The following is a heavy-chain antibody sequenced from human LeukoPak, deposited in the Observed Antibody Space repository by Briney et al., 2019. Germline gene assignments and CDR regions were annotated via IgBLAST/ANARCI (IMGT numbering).Heavy chain of an antibody. CDR1: GFNVSTNY. CDR3: ARDAGHSSSSPLDV. D-gene: IGHD6-6*01. V-gene: IGHV3-53*04. Sequence: GGSLRLSCAASGFNVSTNYLSWVRQAPGKGLEWVSVMYRSGSTYYADSVKGRFTISRHNSKNTVYLRMNSLRVEDTAVYYCARDAGHSSSSPLDVWGQGTTVTVSS. J-gene: IGHJ6*02. CDR2: MYRSGST.